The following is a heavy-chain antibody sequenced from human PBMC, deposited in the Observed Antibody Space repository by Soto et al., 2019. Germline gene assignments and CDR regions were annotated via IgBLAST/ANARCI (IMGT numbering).Heavy chain of an antibody. CDR2: ISAHNGNT. D-gene: IGHD1-1*01. CDR1: GSAFTTYG. Sequence: QVHLVQSGAEVKKPGASVKVSCQASGSAFTTYGITWVRQAPGQGLEWMGWISAHNGNTNYAQKHQGRVTVTRDTSTSTAYMELRSLRSDDTAVYYCARGRYGDYWGQGALVTVSS. V-gene: IGHV1-18*01. J-gene: IGHJ4*02. CDR3: ARGRYGDY.